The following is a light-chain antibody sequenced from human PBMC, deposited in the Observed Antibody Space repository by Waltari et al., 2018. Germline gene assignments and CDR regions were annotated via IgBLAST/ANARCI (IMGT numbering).Light chain of an antibody. V-gene: IGLV1-40*01. Sequence: QSVLTQPPSGSAAPGQRDTISCTGSRYNMGAGDPVHCDQQLPGTAPKLLIFDNNNRPSGVPDRFSGSKSGTSASLAITGLQAEDEADYYCQSYDSSLSAHVVFGGGTKLTVL. CDR3: QSYDSSLSAHVV. CDR2: DNN. J-gene: IGLJ2*01. CDR1: RYNMGAGDP.